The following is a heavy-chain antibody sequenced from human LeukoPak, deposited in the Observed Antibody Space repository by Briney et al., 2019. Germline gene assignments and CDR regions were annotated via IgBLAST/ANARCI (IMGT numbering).Heavy chain of an antibody. Sequence: SETLSLTCTVSGGSISTYYWGWVRQPAEKVLEWIGRISATGSTDYNPSLKSRVTMSVDTSKNQFSLKLSSVTASDTAVYYCALTVTGYYYYMDVWGKGTTVTVSS. CDR1: GGSISTYY. V-gene: IGHV4-4*07. CDR2: ISATGST. CDR3: ALTVTGYYYYMDV. D-gene: IGHD4-11*01. J-gene: IGHJ6*03.